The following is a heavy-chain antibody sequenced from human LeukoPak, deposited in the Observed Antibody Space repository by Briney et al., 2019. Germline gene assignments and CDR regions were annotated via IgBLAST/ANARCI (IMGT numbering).Heavy chain of an antibody. CDR3: ARARLRFLEWLYPYDAFDI. CDR2: INPNSGGT. D-gene: IGHD3-3*01. Sequence: GASVKVSCKASGYTFTGYYMHWVRQAPGQGLEWMGWINPNSGGTNYAQKFQGRVTMTRDTSISTAYMELSRLRSDDTAVYYCARARLRFLEWLYPYDAFDIWGQGTMVTVSS. V-gene: IGHV1-2*02. J-gene: IGHJ3*02. CDR1: GYTFTGYY.